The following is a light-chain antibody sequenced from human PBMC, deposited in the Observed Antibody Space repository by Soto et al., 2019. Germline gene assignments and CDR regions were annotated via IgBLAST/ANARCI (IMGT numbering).Light chain of an antibody. V-gene: IGKV3-15*01. J-gene: IGKJ1*01. CDR1: QSISTN. CDR2: HTS. Sequence: EIVMTQSPATLSVSPGERATLSCRASQSISTNLAWYQQKPGQAPRLLIYHTSTRATGIPARFSGSGSGTEFTLTISGLQSEDLAVYYCQQYSDWPQTLGQGTKVDIK. CDR3: QQYSDWPQT.